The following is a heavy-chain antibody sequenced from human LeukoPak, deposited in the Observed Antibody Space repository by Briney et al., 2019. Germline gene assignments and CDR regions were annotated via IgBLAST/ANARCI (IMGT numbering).Heavy chain of an antibody. V-gene: IGHV3-30*18. D-gene: IGHD4-17*01. J-gene: IGHJ4*02. CDR2: ISYDGRNQ. CDR3: AKERSPMGPTVTISFDY. CDR1: GFTFSSYG. Sequence: GGSLRLSCAASGFTFSSYGMHWVRQAPGKGLEWVAVISYDGRNQYYADSVKGRFTISRDSSKNTLLLQMNSLRADDTAVYYCAKERSPMGPTVTISFDYWGQGILATVSS.